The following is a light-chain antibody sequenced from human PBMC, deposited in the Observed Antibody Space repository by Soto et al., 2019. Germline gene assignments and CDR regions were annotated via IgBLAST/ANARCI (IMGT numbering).Light chain of an antibody. V-gene: IGKV3-15*01. CDR3: QEYIQWPPGM. J-gene: IGKJ1*01. CDR1: QFVSSR. CDR2: DTS. Sequence: DIVVTQSPATLSASPGERVTLSCRASQFVSSRLAWYQQRPGQVPRLLIYDTSTRAPGISARFSGSGSGTEFTLTNSSLQYEDFAVYYCQEYIQWPPGMFGPGTTVDIK.